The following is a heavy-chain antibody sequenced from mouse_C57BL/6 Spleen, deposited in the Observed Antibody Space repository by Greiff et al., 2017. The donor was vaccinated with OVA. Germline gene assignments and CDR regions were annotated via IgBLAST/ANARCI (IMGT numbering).Heavy chain of an antibody. CDR1: GFTFSSYA. Sequence: EVQGVESGEGLVKPGGSLKLSCAASGFTFSSYAMSWVRQTPEKRLEWVAYISSGGDYIYYADTVKGRFTISRDNARNTLYLQMSSLKSEDTAMYYCTRANCDVGPYWYFEVWGTGTTVTVSS. CDR3: TRANCDVGPYWYFEV. V-gene: IGHV5-9-1*02. D-gene: IGHD4-1*02. CDR2: ISSGGDYI. J-gene: IGHJ1*03.